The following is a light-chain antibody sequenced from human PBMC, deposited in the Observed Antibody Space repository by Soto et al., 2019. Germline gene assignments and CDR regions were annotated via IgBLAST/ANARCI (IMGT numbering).Light chain of an antibody. Sequence: DIVLTQSPGALSLSPGDRVTLSCRASQSVSSSYLAWYQQKPGEAPRLLIYGASTRASGIPDRFSGSGSGTEFTLTISRLEPEDFAVYYCQQYDSSPRTFGQGTKVEIK. CDR1: QSVSSSY. CDR3: QQYDSSPRT. CDR2: GAS. J-gene: IGKJ1*01. V-gene: IGKV3-20*01.